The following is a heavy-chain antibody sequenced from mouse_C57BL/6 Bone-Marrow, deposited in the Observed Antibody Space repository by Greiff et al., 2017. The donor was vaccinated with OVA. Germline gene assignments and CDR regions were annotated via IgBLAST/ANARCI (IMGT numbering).Heavy chain of an antibody. CDR2: IYPRSGNT. Sequence: VKLQQSGAELARPGASVKLSCKASGYTFTSYGISWVKQRTGQGLEWIGEIYPRSGNTYYNEKFKGKATLTADKSSSTAYMELRSLTSEDSAVYFCARGHYGSSSLYWYFDVWGTGTTVTVSS. V-gene: IGHV1-81*01. J-gene: IGHJ1*03. CDR3: ARGHYGSSSLYWYFDV. D-gene: IGHD1-1*01. CDR1: GYTFTSYG.